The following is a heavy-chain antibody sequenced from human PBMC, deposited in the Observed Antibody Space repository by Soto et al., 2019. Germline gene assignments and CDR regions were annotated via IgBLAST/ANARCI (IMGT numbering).Heavy chain of an antibody. V-gene: IGHV5-51*01. D-gene: IGHD4-17*01. CDR2: IYPGDSDT. Sequence: GESLKISCKGSGYSFTSYWIGWVRQMPGKGLEWMGIIYPGDSDTRYSPSFQGQVTISADKSISTAYLQWSSLKASDTAMYYCARHHYGVYGYYYGMDVWGQGTTVTVSS. CDR3: ARHHYGVYGYYYGMDV. CDR1: GYSFTSYW. J-gene: IGHJ6*02.